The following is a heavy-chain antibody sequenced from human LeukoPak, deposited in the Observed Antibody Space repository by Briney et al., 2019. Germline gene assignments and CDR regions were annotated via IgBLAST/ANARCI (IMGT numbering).Heavy chain of an antibody. CDR2: ISGYGDSA. CDR3: AKDRFQVVVAATRYFDY. J-gene: IGHJ4*02. V-gene: IGHV3-23*01. CDR1: GFTFSSYA. Sequence: PGGSLRLSCAASGFTFSSYAMSWVRQAPGKGLEWVSAISGYGDSANYADSVKGRFTISRDNSKNTLYLQMNSLRAEDTAVFYCAKDRFQVVVAATRYFDYWGQGTLVTVSS. D-gene: IGHD2-15*01.